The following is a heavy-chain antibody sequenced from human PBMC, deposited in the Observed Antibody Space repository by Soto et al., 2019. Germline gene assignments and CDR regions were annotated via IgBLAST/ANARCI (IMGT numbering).Heavy chain of an antibody. CDR3: ARGLYYYDSSGYYLLAFDI. CDR2: IIPIFGTA. CDR1: GGTFSSYA. D-gene: IGHD3-22*01. Sequence: QVQLVQSGAEVKKPGSSVNVSCKASGGTFSSYAISWVRQAPGQGLEWMGGIIPIFGTANYAQKFQGRVTITADESTSTAYMELSSLRSEDTAVYYCARGLYYYDSSGYYLLAFDIWGQGTMVTVSS. V-gene: IGHV1-69*01. J-gene: IGHJ3*02.